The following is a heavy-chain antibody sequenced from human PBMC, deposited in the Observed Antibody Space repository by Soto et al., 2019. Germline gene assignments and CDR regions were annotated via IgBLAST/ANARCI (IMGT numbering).Heavy chain of an antibody. Sequence: ASVKVSCKASGFTFTGSSIHWLRQAPGQNLQWLGWIDTNNGRTKYSQTFQGRVTISRDTSASTTYMELNSLRSEDTAVYYCARVWLGYCSSTSCSRGDYWGQGTLVTVSS. V-gene: IGHV1-3*04. CDR3: ARVWLGYCSSTSCSRGDY. J-gene: IGHJ4*02. CDR1: GFTFTGSS. D-gene: IGHD2-2*01. CDR2: IDTNNGRT.